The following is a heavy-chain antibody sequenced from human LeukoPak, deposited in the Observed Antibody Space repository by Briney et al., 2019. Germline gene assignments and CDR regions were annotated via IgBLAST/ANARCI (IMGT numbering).Heavy chain of an antibody. D-gene: IGHD4-17*01. CDR2: IRYDGNDK. V-gene: IGHV3-30*02. CDR1: GFSFYNFA. CDR3: AKAYGDNGGYFEH. Sequence: GGSLRLSCEASGFSFYNFAMHWVRQAPGKGLEWVSFIRYDGNDKFYADSVKGRSTISRDDSKNMLYLQMNSLRSEDTAVYYCAKAYGDNGGYFEHWGQGALVTVSS. J-gene: IGHJ1*01.